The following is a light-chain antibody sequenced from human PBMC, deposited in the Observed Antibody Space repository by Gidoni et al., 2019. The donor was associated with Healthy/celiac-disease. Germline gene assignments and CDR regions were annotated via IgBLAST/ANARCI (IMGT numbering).Light chain of an antibody. Sequence: EIVLTQSPATLPLPPGERATLSCRASQSVSSYLAWYQQKPGQAPRLLIYDASNRATGIPARSSGSGSGTDFTLTISSLEPEDFAVYYCQQRGNWPLTFGGGTKVEIK. V-gene: IGKV3-11*01. CDR1: QSVSSY. CDR3: QQRGNWPLT. J-gene: IGKJ4*01. CDR2: DAS.